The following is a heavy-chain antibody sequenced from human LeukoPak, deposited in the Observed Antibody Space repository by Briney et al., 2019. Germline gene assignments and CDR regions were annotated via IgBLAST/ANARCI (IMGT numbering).Heavy chain of an antibody. CDR2: IDPNTGGT. Sequence: ASVKVSCKASGYTFTGYYMHWVRQARGQGLEWMGWIDPNTGGTNYAQKFQGRVTMTRDTTISTAYMELSRLTSDDTAVYYCASYPTYSSSPPFDYWGQGTLVTVSS. CDR3: ASYPTYSSSPPFDY. J-gene: IGHJ4*02. D-gene: IGHD6-6*01. CDR1: GYTFTGYY. V-gene: IGHV1-2*02.